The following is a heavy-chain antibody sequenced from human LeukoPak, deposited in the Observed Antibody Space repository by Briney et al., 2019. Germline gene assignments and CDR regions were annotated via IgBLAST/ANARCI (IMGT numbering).Heavy chain of an antibody. J-gene: IGHJ3*02. D-gene: IGHD5-18*01. CDR3: GRDHDTGNAFDI. CDR2: IYYSGST. Sequence: PSETLSLTCTVSGGSISSYYWSWIRQPPGKGLEWIGYIYYSGSTNYNPSLKSRVTISVDTSKNQFSLKLSYVTAADPAVYYGGRDHDTGNAFDIWGQGTMVTVSS. V-gene: IGHV4-59*01. CDR1: GGSISSYY.